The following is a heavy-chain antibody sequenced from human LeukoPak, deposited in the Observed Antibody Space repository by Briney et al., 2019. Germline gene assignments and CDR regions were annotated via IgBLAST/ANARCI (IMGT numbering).Heavy chain of an antibody. Sequence: GRSLRLSCAASGFTFSSYGMHWVRQAPGKGLEWVAVISYDGSNKYYADSMKGRFTISRDNSKNTLYLQMNSLRAEDTAVYYCAKDGGYDYGFDYWGQGTLVTVSS. D-gene: IGHD5-12*01. J-gene: IGHJ4*02. CDR3: AKDGGYDYGFDY. V-gene: IGHV3-30*18. CDR2: ISYDGSNK. CDR1: GFTFSSYG.